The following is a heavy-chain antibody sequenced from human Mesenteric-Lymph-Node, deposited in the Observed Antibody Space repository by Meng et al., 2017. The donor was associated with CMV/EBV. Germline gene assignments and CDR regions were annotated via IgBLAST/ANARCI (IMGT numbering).Heavy chain of an antibody. J-gene: IGHJ4*02. CDR3: AREVPEDYYDSSGMDY. Sequence: ESLKISCTVSGGSISSYYWSWIRPPPGKGLEWIGYIYYSGSTNYNPSLKSRVTISVDTSKNQFSLKLSSVTAADTAVYYCAREVPEDYYDSSGMDYWGQGTLVTVSS. CDR2: IYYSGST. CDR1: GGSISSYY. V-gene: IGHV4-59*01. D-gene: IGHD3-22*01.